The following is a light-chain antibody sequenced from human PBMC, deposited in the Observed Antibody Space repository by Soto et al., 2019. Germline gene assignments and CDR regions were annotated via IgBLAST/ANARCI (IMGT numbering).Light chain of an antibody. CDR2: SNN. J-gene: IGLJ1*01. V-gene: IGLV1-44*01. Sequence: QSVLTQPPSASGTPGQRVTISCSGSSSNIGSNTVNWYQQLPGTAPKLLIYSNNQRPSGVPDRFSGSKSGTSASLAISGLQSEDEADYYCAAYDDRLNCWVFGTGTKVTVL. CDR3: AAYDDRLNCWV. CDR1: SSNIGSNT.